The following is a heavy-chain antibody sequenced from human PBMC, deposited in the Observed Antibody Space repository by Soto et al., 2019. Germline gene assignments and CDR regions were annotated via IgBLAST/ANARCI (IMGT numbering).Heavy chain of an antibody. Sequence: TGGSLRLSCSASGFTFSEYSMHWVRQAPGKGLQYVSTISSDVDITYYADSVKGRFTISRDNSKNTLYLQMNSLRPEDTAVYYCVKVSTFYDILTGHYSTNFLDPWGQGTFVTVSS. CDR3: VKVSTFYDILTGHYSTNFLDP. V-gene: IGHV3-64D*06. J-gene: IGHJ5*02. CDR1: GFTFSEYS. CDR2: ISSDVDIT. D-gene: IGHD3-9*01.